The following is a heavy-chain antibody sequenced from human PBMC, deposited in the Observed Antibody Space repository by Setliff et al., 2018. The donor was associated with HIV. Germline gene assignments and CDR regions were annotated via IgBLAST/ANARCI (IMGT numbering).Heavy chain of an antibody. CDR3: ASKVHCTNGVCLDAFDI. J-gene: IGHJ3*02. Sequence: EASVKVSCKASGYTFTAYFMHWVRQAPGQGLEWMGRINPNSGGTYYAQKFQGRVTMTRDTSITTAYMELSRLRSDDTAVYYCASKVHCTNGVCLDAFDIWGQGTMVTVSS. V-gene: IGHV1-2*06. CDR2: INPNSGGT. D-gene: IGHD2-8*01. CDR1: GYTFTAYF.